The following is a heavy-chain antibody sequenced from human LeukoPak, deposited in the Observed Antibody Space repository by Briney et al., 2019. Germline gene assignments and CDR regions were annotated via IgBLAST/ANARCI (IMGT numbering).Heavy chain of an antibody. CDR3: ATIVVVSSSLEDY. J-gene: IGHJ4*02. CDR1: GFTFSSYW. Sequence: TGGSLRLSCAASGFTFSSYWMSWVRQAPGKGLEWVANIKQDGSEKYYVDSVKGRFTISRDNAKNSLYLQMNSLRAEDTAVYYCATIVVVSSSLEDYWGQGTLVTVSS. D-gene: IGHD3-22*01. V-gene: IGHV3-7*03. CDR2: IKQDGSEK.